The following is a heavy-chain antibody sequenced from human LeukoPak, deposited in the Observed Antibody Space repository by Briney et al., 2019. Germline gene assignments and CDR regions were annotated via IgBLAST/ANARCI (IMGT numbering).Heavy chain of an antibody. V-gene: IGHV1-2*06. CDR2: INPNSGGT. J-gene: IGHJ4*02. CDR1: GYTFTGYY. CDR3: ARFPYGDYVDDYFDY. Sequence: ASVKVSCKASGYTFTGYYMHWVRQAPGQGLEWMGRINPNSGGTNYAQKFQGRATMTRDTSISTAYMELSRLRSDDTAVYYCARFPYGDYVDDYFDYWGQGTLVTVSS. D-gene: IGHD4-17*01.